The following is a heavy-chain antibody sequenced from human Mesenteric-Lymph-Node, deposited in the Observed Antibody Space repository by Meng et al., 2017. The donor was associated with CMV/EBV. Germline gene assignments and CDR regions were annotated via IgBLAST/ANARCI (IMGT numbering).Heavy chain of an antibody. CDR2: IYYSGST. CDR1: GGSIKSSNYY. Sequence: SETLSLTCTVSGGSIKSSNYYWGWIRQPPGKGLEWIGSIYYSGSTYYNPSLKSRVTISVDTSKNQFSLKLSSVTAADTAVYYCARHAYHDSWSGYYLTPYYFDYWGQGTLVTVSS. V-gene: IGHV4-39*01. D-gene: IGHD3-3*01. CDR3: ARHAYHDSWSGYYLTPYYFDY. J-gene: IGHJ4*02.